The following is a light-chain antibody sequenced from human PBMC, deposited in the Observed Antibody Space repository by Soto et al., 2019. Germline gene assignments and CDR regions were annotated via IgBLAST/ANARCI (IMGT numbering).Light chain of an antibody. CDR1: ERISTK. CDR2: DAS. V-gene: IGKV1-39*01. Sequence: DIQMTQSPSSLSASVGDRVTITCRAIERISTKLNWYQQKPGKAPNLLISDASTLQSGVPSRFSGSGSETAFSLTIRSLQPEDFASYYCHQSYSFPTFGGGTKWEN. J-gene: IGKJ4*01. CDR3: HQSYSFPT.